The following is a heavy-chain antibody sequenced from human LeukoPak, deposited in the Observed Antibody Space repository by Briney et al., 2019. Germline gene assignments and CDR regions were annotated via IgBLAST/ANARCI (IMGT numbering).Heavy chain of an antibody. J-gene: IGHJ4*02. CDR2: INPSGGGT. CDR1: GYTFTSYY. CDR3: ARETDIAAAANYFDY. Sequence: ASVKVSCKASGYTFTSYYIHWVRQAPGQGLEWMGIINPSGGGTTYAQKFRGRVTMTSDTSTSTVYMDLSSLRSEDTAIYYCARETDIAAAANYFDYWGQGTLVTVSS. D-gene: IGHD6-13*01. V-gene: IGHV1-46*01.